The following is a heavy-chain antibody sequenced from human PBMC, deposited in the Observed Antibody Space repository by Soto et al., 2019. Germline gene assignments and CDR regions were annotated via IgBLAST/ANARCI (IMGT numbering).Heavy chain of an antibody. Sequence: GASVKVSCKASGYTFTHYAMHWVRQAPGQRLEWMGWINTGNGNTKYSQKFQGRVTITTDTSASTAYMELSSLRSEDTAVYYCARDGAVAGDTKFDYWGQGTLVTVSS. CDR1: GYTFTHYA. D-gene: IGHD6-19*01. CDR3: ARDGAVAGDTKFDY. CDR2: INTGNGNT. V-gene: IGHV1-3*04. J-gene: IGHJ4*02.